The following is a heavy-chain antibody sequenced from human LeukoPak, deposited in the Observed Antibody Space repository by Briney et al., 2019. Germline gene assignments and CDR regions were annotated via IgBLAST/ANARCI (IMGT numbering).Heavy chain of an antibody. Sequence: SETLSLTCTVSSGSINSYYWGWVRQPPGKGLEWIGRIYTTGATQYNPSLKSRVTMSIDTSTNQFSLNPRSMTAADTAVYYCGRQGYTASYYFLDFWSQGNLVAVS. D-gene: IGHD1-26*01. V-gene: IGHV4-4*07. J-gene: IGHJ4*02. CDR3: GRQGYTASYYFLDF. CDR1: SGSINSYY. CDR2: IYTTGAT.